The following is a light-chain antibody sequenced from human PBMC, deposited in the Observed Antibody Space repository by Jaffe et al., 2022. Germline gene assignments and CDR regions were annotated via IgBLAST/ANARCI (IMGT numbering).Light chain of an antibody. CDR1: QRITTSY. CDR2: VAT. V-gene: IGKV3-20*01. J-gene: IGKJ1*01. CDR3: QHYGNSPWT. Sequence: EIVLTQSPGTLTLSPGERATLSCRASQRITTSYLAWYQQKPGQAPRLLINVATNRATGIPDRFIGSGSGTDFTLTITRLEPEDFAVYYCQHYGNSPWTFGQGTKVEIK.